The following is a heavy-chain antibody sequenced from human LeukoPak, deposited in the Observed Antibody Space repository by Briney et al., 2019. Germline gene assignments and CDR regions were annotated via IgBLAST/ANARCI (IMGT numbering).Heavy chain of an antibody. CDR1: GGSISSSYYY. D-gene: IGHD1-26*01. V-gene: IGHV4-39*02. CDR2: IYSSGST. Sequence: SETLSLTCTVSGGSISSSYYYWGWIRQPPGKGLEWIGSIYSSGSTYYNPSLKSRVTISVDTSKNQFSLKLTSVTAADTAVYYCARDSVGATSYWGQGTLVTVSS. CDR3: ARDSVGATSY. J-gene: IGHJ4*02.